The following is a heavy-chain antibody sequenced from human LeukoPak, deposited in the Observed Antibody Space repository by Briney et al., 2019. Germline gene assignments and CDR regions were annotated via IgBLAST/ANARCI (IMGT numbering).Heavy chain of an antibody. Sequence: GGALRLSCAASGFTFSDYYMSWIRQAPGKGLEWVSYISSSGSTIYYADSVKGRFTISRDKAKNSLYLHMNSLRAEDTAVYYCARESQGDWFAPWSQGTLVTVSS. V-gene: IGHV3-11*01. CDR3: ARESQGDWFAP. CDR2: ISSSGSTI. CDR1: GFTFSDYY. J-gene: IGHJ5*02.